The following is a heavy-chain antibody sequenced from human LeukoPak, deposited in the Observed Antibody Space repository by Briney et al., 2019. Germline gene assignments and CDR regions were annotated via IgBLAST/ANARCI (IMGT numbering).Heavy chain of an antibody. J-gene: IGHJ5*02. CDR3: ARDPPIVVVPAAIDWNWFDP. V-gene: IGHV3-23*01. CDR2: ISGSGGST. Sequence: GGSLRLSCAASGFTFSSYAMSWVRQAPGKGLEWVSAISGSGGSTYYADSVKGRFTISRDNSKNTLYLQMNSLRAEDTAVYYCARDPPIVVVPAAIDWNWFDPWGQGTLVTVSS. D-gene: IGHD2-2*01. CDR1: GFTFSSYA.